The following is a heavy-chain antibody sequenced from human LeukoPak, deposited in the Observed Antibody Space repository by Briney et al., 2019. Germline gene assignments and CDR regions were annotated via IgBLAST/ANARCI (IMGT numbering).Heavy chain of an antibody. D-gene: IGHD2-21*02. CDR3: AIRGHGVVTAVDY. CDR2: IYYGGST. V-gene: IGHV4-59*08. CDR1: GGSISSYY. J-gene: IGHJ4*02. Sequence: SETLSLTCTVSGGSISSYYWSWIRQPPGKGLEWIGYIYYGGSTNYNPSLKSRVTISVDTSKNQFSLKLSSVTAADTAVYYCAIRGHGVVTAVDYWGQGTLVTVSS.